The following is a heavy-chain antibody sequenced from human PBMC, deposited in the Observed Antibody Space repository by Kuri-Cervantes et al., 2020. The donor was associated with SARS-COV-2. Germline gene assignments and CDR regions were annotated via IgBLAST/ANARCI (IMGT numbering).Heavy chain of an antibody. CDR3: ASASAFDPNFDY. CDR2: ISSGRSAI. V-gene: IGHV3-21*01. D-gene: IGHD5-12*01. Sequence: GGSLRLSCAASGFTFDDYAMHWVRQAPGKGLEWVSSISSGRSAIYYADSVKGRFTISRDNAKNSLYLQMNSLRADDTAIYYCASASAFDPNFDYWGQGTLVTVSS. J-gene: IGHJ4*02. CDR1: GFTFDDYA.